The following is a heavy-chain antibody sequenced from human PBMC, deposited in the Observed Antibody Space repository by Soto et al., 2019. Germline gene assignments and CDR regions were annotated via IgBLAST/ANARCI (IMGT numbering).Heavy chain of an antibody. CDR1: GFTFSSYW. Sequence: GGSLRLSCAASGFTFSSYWMSWVRQAPGKGLEWVANIKQDGSEKYYVDSVKGRFTISRDNAKNSLYLQMNSLRAEDTAVYYCAIVPAVVVVAATPAPGAFDIWGQGTMVTVSS. CDR3: AIVPAVVVVAATPAPGAFDI. V-gene: IGHV3-7*01. CDR2: IKQDGSEK. J-gene: IGHJ3*02. D-gene: IGHD2-15*01.